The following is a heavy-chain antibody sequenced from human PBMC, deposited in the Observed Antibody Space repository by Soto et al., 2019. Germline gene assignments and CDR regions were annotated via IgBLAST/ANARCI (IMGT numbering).Heavy chain of an antibody. CDR2: INAGNGNT. J-gene: IGHJ4*02. CDR3: ARAVAVPADFDY. Sequence: QVQLVQSGAEEKKRGASVKVSCKASGYTFTGYAMHWVRQAPGQRLEWMGWINAGNGNTKYSQKFQGRVTITRDTSASTVYMELSSLRSEDTAVYYCARAVAVPADFDYWGQGTLVTVSS. D-gene: IGHD6-19*01. CDR1: GYTFTGYA. V-gene: IGHV1-3*05.